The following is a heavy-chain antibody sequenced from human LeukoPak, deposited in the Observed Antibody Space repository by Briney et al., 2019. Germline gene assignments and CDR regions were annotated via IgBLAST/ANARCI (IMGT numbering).Heavy chain of an antibody. J-gene: IGHJ4*02. V-gene: IGHV3-33*01. Sequence: PGGSLRLSCAASGFTFSSYGMHCVRQAPGKGLEWVAVIWYDGSNKYYADSVKGRFTISRDNSKNTLYLQMNGLRTEDTAVYYCAIAHGGGIAVAGTTSDYWGQGTLVTVSS. D-gene: IGHD6-19*01. CDR3: AIAHGGGIAVAGTTSDY. CDR2: IWYDGSNK. CDR1: GFTFSSYG.